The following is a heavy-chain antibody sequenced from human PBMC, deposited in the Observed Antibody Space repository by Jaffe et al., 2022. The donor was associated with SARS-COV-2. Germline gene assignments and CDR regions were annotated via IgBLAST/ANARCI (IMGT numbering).Heavy chain of an antibody. Sequence: QLQLQESGPGLVKPSETLSLTCTVSGGSISSSSYYWGWIRQPPGKGLEWIGSIYYSGSTYYNPSLESRATISVDTSKNQFSLKLSSVTAADTAVYYCARPGYSSGWASLGWFDPWGQGTLVTVSS. J-gene: IGHJ5*02. CDR3: ARPGYSSGWASLGWFDP. CDR2: IYYSGST. D-gene: IGHD6-19*01. V-gene: IGHV4-39*01. CDR1: GGSISSSSYY.